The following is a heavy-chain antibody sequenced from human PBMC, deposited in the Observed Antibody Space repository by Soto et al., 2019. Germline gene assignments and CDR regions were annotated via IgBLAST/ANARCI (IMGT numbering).Heavy chain of an antibody. CDR1: GGSISSGGYY. CDR3: ARSYYGSGSYYYYYGMDV. J-gene: IGHJ6*02. D-gene: IGHD3-10*01. CDR2: IYYSGST. Sequence: SETLSLTCTVSGGSISSGGYYWSWIRQHPGKGLEWIGYIYYSGSTYYNPSLKSRVTISVDTSKNQFSLKLSSVTAADTAVYYCARSYYGSGSYYYYYGMDVWGQGTTVTVSS. V-gene: IGHV4-31*03.